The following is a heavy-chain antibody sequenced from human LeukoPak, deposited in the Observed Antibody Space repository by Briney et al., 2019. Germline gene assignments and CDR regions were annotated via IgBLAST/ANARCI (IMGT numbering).Heavy chain of an antibody. V-gene: IGHV3-23*01. D-gene: IGHD3-9*01. CDR3: AKELNSPYYDILTGYYADY. CDR2: ISGSGGST. Sequence: GGSLRLSCAASGFTFSSYSMNWVRQAPGKGLEWVSAISGSGGSTYYADSVKGRFTISRDNSKNTLYLQMNSLRAEDTAVYYCAKELNSPYYDILTGYYADYWGQGTLVTVSS. J-gene: IGHJ4*02. CDR1: GFTFSSYS.